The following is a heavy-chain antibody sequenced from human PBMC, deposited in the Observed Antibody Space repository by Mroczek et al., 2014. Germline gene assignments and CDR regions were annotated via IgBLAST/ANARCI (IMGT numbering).Heavy chain of an antibody. V-gene: IGHV4-59*01. J-gene: IGHJ4*02. Sequence: VQLVESGPGLVKPSETLSLTCTVSGGSISSYYWSWIRQPPGKGLEWIGYIYYSGSTNYNPSLKSRVTISVDTSKNQFSLKLSSVTAADTAVYYCARAPRAPAKDLGIAVAADYWGQGTLVTVSS. CDR2: IYYSGST. CDR3: ARAPRAPAKDLGIAVAADY. D-gene: IGHD6-19*01. CDR1: GGSISSYY.